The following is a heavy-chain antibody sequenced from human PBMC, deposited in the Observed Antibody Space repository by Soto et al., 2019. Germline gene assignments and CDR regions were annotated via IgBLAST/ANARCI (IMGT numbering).Heavy chain of an antibody. CDR3: TTDFPSSSAYYYYYYGMDV. CDR2: IKSKTDGGTT. V-gene: IGHV3-15*07. Sequence: GGSLRRSCAASGFTFSNALMTCVGQSPGKGLEWVGRIKSKTDGGTTDYAAPVKGRFTISRDDSKNTLYLQMNSLKTEDTAVYYGTTDFPSSSAYYYYYYGMDVWGQGT. CDR1: GFTFSNAL. J-gene: IGHJ6*02. D-gene: IGHD6-6*01.